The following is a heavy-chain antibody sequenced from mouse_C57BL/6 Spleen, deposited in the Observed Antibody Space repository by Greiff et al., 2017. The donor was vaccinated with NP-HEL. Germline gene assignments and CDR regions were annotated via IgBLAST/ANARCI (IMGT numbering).Heavy chain of an antibody. CDR1: GFTFSDYG. D-gene: IGHD1-1*01. J-gene: IGHJ1*03. V-gene: IGHV5-17*01. Sequence: EVKVVESGGGLVKPGGSLKLSCAASGFTFSDYGMHWVRQAPEKGLEWVAYISSGSSTIYYADTVKGRFTISRDNAKNTLFLQMTSLRSEDTAMYYCARPHYYGSHWYFDVWGTGTTVTVSS. CDR3: ARPHYYGSHWYFDV. CDR2: ISSGSSTI.